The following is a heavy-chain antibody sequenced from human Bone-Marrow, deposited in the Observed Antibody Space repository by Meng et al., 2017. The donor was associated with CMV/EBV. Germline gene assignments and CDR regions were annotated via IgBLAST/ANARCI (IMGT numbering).Heavy chain of an antibody. J-gene: IGHJ4*02. Sequence: GESLKISCAASGFTFSDYYMSWIRQAPGKGLEWVSYISSSGSTIYYADSVKGRFTISRDNAKNSLYLQMNSLRAEDTAVYYCARAQLGHYYDSSGYWFDYWGQGTRVTVSS. CDR1: GFTFSDYY. V-gene: IGHV3-11*04. D-gene: IGHD3-22*01. CDR3: ARAQLGHYYDSSGYWFDY. CDR2: ISSSGSTI.